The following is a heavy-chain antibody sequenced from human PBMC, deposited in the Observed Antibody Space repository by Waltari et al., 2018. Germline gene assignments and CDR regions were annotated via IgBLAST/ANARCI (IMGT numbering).Heavy chain of an antibody. CDR1: GFTFSSYA. J-gene: IGHJ4*02. CDR2: ISGRCGST. Sequence: EVQLLESGGGLVQPGGSLRLSCAASGFTFSSYAMSWVRQAPGKGLEWVSAISGRCGSTYYADSVKGRFTISRDNSKNTLYLQMNSLRAEDTAVYYCAKAPNIAAAGFDYWGQGTLVTVSS. CDR3: AKAPNIAAAGFDY. V-gene: IGHV3-23*01. D-gene: IGHD6-13*01.